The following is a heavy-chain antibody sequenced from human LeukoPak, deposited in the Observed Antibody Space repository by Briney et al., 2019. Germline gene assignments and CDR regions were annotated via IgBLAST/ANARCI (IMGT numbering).Heavy chain of an antibody. CDR2: IRYDGSNK. V-gene: IGHV3-30*02. Sequence: GGSLRLSCAASGFTFSSYGMHWVRQAPGKGLEWVAFIRYDGSNKYYADSVKGRFTISRDNSKNTLYLQMNSLRAEDTAVYYCARDYYEALGYWGQGTLVTVSS. CDR3: ARDYYEALGY. D-gene: IGHD3-22*01. J-gene: IGHJ4*02. CDR1: GFTFSSYG.